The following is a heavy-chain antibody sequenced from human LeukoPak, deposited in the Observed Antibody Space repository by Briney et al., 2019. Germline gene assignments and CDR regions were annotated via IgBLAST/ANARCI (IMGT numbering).Heavy chain of an antibody. CDR1: GFTFDMYA. CDR2: VSGGVGAT. Sequence: GGSLRLSCAASGFTFDMYAISWGRQAPGEGLGWVASVSGGVGATYYSDSVRGRFTISRDNSKKTVSLQLNSLRAEDTAVYYCTKGGDFTNSWYYYGMDVWGQGTTVIVSS. V-gene: IGHV3-23*01. J-gene: IGHJ6*02. CDR3: TKGGDFTNSWYYYGMDV. D-gene: IGHD6-13*01.